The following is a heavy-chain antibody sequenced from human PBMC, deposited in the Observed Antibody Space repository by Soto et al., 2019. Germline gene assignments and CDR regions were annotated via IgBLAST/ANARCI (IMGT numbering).Heavy chain of an antibody. Sequence: QVQLVQSGAEVKKPGASVKVSCKASGYTFTSHGIIWVRQAPGQGLEWMGWISANNGNTIYAQKLQGRVTMTTETSTSTAYMELRRLLFDDTAVYYCARGTSLVGAIGDWGQGTLVTVSS. CDR1: GYTFTSHG. V-gene: IGHV1-18*01. J-gene: IGHJ4*02. D-gene: IGHD1-26*01. CDR2: ISANNGNT. CDR3: ARGTSLVGAIGD.